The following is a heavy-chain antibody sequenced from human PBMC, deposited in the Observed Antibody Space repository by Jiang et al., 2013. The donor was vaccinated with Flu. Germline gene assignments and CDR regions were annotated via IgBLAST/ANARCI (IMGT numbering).Heavy chain of an antibody. D-gene: IGHD3-10*01. CDR3: AKDAPLYYGSGSYYYYYGMDV. Sequence: VQLLESGGGLVQPGGSLRLSCAASGFTFSSYAMSWVRQAPGKGLEWVSAISGSGGSTYYADSVKGRFTISRDNSKNTLYLQMNSLRAEDTAVYYCAKDAPLYYGSGSYYYYYGMDVWGQGTTVTVSS. V-gene: IGHV3-23*01. J-gene: IGHJ6*02. CDR2: ISGSGGST. CDR1: GFTFSSYA.